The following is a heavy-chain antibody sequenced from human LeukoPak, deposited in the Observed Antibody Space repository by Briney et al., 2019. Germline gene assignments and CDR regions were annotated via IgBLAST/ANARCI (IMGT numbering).Heavy chain of an antibody. J-gene: IGHJ5*02. CDR2: IFSSGST. D-gene: IGHD2-21*01. Sequence: PSETLSLTCSVPGGSLNSFSHYWAWIRQPPGKGLEWIGCIFSSGSTCYNPSLQSRVTFSLDKSNNHFALKLTSLTAADTAAYYCARGLAHGGIANWFDPWGQGTLVTVSS. CDR3: ARGLAHGGIANWFDP. V-gene: IGHV4-39*06. CDR1: GGSLNSFSHY.